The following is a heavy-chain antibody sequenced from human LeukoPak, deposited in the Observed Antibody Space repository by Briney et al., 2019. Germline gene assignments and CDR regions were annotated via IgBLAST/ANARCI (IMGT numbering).Heavy chain of an antibody. D-gene: IGHD7-27*01. CDR1: GFTFSSYD. J-gene: IGHJ6*02. Sequence: GGSLRLSYAASGFTFSSYDMHWVRQATGKGLEWVSAIGTAGDTYYPGSVKGRFTISRDNSKNTLYLQMNSLRAEDTAVYYCAKSLGGDYYYYGMDVWGQGTTVTVSS. V-gene: IGHV3-13*01. CDR2: IGTAGDT. CDR3: AKSLGGDYYYYGMDV.